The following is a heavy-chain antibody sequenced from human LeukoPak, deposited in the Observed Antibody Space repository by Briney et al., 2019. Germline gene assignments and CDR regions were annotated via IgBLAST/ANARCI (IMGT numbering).Heavy chain of an antibody. CDR3: AKESGKFDY. J-gene: IGHJ4*02. Sequence: GGSLRLSCVASGLPIADFAMHWVRQAPGKGLEWVSLISGDGVSTFYADSVKGRFSISRDNSKNCLYLEMNSLRTEDAAMYYCAKESGKFDYWGQGTLVAVSS. CDR2: ISGDGVST. V-gene: IGHV3-43*02. CDR1: GLPIADFA.